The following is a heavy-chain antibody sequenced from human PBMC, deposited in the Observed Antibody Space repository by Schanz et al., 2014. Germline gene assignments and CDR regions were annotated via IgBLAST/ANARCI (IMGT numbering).Heavy chain of an antibody. CDR2: VHSSGGS. J-gene: IGHJ4*02. CDR1: GGSIRGYY. CDR3: ARPNSASYRIYYFDY. Sequence: QVQLQESGPGLVKPSETLSLTCTVSGGSIRGYYCSWIRQPPGKGLEWIGYVHSSGGSYYNPSLKTRVTMSVDTSKNQFPRRLSSVPAADTAVYYCARPNSASYRIYYFDYWGQGTLVTVSS. V-gene: IGHV4-59*04. D-gene: IGHD1-26*01.